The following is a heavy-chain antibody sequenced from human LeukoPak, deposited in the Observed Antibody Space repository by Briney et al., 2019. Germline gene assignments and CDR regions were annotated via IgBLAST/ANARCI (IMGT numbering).Heavy chain of an antibody. Sequence: GGSLRLSCAASGFTFSSYEMNWVRQAPGKGLEWVSAISGSGDDTYYADSVKGRFTISRDNSKNTLYLQMNRLRAEDTAVYYCAKDPYSSGPYNWFDPWGQGTLVTVSS. V-gene: IGHV3-23*01. CDR2: ISGSGDDT. J-gene: IGHJ5*02. CDR1: GFTFSSYE. D-gene: IGHD6-19*01. CDR3: AKDPYSSGPYNWFDP.